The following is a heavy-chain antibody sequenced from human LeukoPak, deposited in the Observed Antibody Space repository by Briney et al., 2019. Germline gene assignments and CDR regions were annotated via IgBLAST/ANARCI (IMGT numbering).Heavy chain of an antibody. CDR3: VRGDNRDY. CDR1: GFTFSDYY. CDR2: IGYTSTDK. Sequence: TAGGSLRLSCAASGFTFSDYYMSWIRQAPGKGLEWVSSIGYTSTDKYYVASVKGRFTIPRDNAENSLYLQMNSLRAEDSAVYYCVRGDNRDYWGQGTLVTVSS. D-gene: IGHD1-14*01. J-gene: IGHJ4*02. V-gene: IGHV3-69-1*01.